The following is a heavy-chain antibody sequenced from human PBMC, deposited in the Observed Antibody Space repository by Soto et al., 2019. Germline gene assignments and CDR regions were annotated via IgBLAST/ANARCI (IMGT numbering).Heavy chain of an antibody. CDR1: GGSISSSSYY. D-gene: IGHD3-10*01. Sequence: PSETLSLTCTVSGGSISSSSYYWGWIRQPPGKRMEWIGSIYYSGSTYYNPSLKSRVTISVDTSKNQFSLKLSSVTAADTAVYYCARLPSITMVRGPDYYYYYYMDVWGKGTTVTVSS. CDR3: ARLPSITMVRGPDYYYYYYMDV. J-gene: IGHJ6*03. CDR2: IYYSGST. V-gene: IGHV4-39*01.